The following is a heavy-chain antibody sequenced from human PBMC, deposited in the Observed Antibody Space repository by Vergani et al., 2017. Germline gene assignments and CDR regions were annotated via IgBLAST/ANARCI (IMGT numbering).Heavy chain of an antibody. D-gene: IGHD6-13*01. J-gene: IGHJ2*01. Sequence: QVRLQESGPGLVKPSQTLSLTCTVSDGSIRSANYFWSWIRQATGEPLEWIGRVFVSGTTNVHPSLKSRVSMAIDKSKRQFSLDLKYVTAADTASYYCARDSKAAKFDLGGRGTLVRVSS. CDR3: ARDSKAAKFDL. CDR2: VFVSGTT. V-gene: IGHV4-61*02. CDR1: DGSIRSANYF.